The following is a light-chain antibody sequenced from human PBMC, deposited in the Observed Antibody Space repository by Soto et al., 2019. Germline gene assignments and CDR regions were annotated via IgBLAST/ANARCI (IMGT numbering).Light chain of an antibody. Sequence: QSALTQPASVSGSPGQSITISCTGTSSDVGGYNYVSWYQQHPGKAPKLMIYDVSNRPSGVSNRFSGTKSGNTASLTISGLQAEYEDDYYCSSYTGSSTPLVFGGGTKVTVL. V-gene: IGLV2-14*01. J-gene: IGLJ2*01. CDR1: SSDVGGYNY. CDR2: DVS. CDR3: SSYTGSSTPLV.